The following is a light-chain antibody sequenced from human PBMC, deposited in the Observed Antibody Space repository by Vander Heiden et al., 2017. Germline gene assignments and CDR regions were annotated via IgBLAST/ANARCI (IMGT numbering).Light chain of an antibody. Sequence: CRASQSVTNDLAWYQQEPGQAPRLLIYGASTRATGIPARFSGSGSGTEFTLTISSLQSEDFAVYYCQEYSNWPPYTFGQGTKLEIK. CDR3: QEYSNWPPYT. CDR1: QSVTND. V-gene: IGKV3-15*01. J-gene: IGKJ2*01. CDR2: GAS.